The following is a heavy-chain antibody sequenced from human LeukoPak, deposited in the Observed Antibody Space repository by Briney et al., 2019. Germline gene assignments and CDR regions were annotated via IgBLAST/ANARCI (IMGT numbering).Heavy chain of an antibody. CDR2: ISPSGDST. CDR3: ARRLTGGVTDFFDF. J-gene: IGHJ4*02. Sequence: GGSVRLSCAASGFTFSSHSMSWVRQPPGEGLEWVAAISPSGDSTTYRDSVKGQFTISRDNSRNSLYLQMNTLTVEDTAIYYSARRLTGGVTDFFDFWGQGALVTVSS. CDR1: GFTFSSHS. D-gene: IGHD2-8*02. V-gene: IGHV3-23*01.